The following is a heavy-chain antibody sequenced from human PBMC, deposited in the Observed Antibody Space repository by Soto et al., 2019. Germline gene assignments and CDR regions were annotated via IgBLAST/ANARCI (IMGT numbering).Heavy chain of an antibody. J-gene: IGHJ5*02. CDR1: GYTFTSYG. V-gene: IGHV1-18*01. CDR2: ISAYNGNP. Sequence: ASVKVSCKASGYTFTSYGISWVRQAPGQGLEWMGWISAYNGNPNYAQKLQGRVTMTTDTSTSTAYMELRSLRSDDTAVYYCARDGEDIVVVPAAIGWFDPWGQGTLVTVSS. CDR3: ARDGEDIVVVPAAIGWFDP. D-gene: IGHD2-2*02.